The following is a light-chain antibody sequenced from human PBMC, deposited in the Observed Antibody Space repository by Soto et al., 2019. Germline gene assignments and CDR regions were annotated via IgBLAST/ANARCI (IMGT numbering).Light chain of an antibody. V-gene: IGKV3-15*01. CDR2: GAS. Sequence: EFMFTMSLGTLSLSPGERATLACRASQSVSSNYLAWYQQKPGQAPRLLIYGASTRATGIPARFSGSGSGTEFTLTISSLQSEDFAVYYCQQYNNWPITFGQGTRLEIK. CDR3: QQYNNWPIT. CDR1: QSVSSN. J-gene: IGKJ5*01.